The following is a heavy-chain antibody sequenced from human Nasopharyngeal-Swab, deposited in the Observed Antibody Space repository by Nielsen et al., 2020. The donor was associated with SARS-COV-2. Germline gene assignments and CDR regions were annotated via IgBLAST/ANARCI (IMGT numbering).Heavy chain of an antibody. CDR2: IKHSGST. J-gene: IGHJ6*02. CDR3: ARGSYSASSDGEKYYYHGMDV. D-gene: IGHD6-6*01. CDR1: GGSFSGYY. V-gene: IGHV4-34*01. Sequence: SETLSLTCGVYGGSFSGYYWNWIRQPPEKGLEWIGEIKHSGSTYYSPFLKSRVTISVDTSNNQFSLRLSSVTAADTAVYYCARGSYSASSDGEKYYYHGMDVWGQGTTVTVSS.